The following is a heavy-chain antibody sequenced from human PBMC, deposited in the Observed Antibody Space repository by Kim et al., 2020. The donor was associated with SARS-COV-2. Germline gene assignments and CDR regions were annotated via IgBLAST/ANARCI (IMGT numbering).Heavy chain of an antibody. CDR1: GFTFSSYG. V-gene: IGHV3-30*18. J-gene: IGHJ3*02. D-gene: IGHD2-2*01. CDR2: ISYDGSNK. CDR3: AKGTHCSSTSCYLLAFD. Sequence: GGSLRLSCAASGFTFSSYGMHWVRQAPGKGLEWVAVISYDGSNKYYADSVKGRFTISRDNSKNTLYLQMNSLRAEDTAVYYCAKGTHCSSTSCYLLAFD.